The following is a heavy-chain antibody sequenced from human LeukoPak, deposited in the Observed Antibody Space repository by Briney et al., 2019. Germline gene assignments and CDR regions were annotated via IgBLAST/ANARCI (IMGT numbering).Heavy chain of an antibody. CDR2: ISSYNGNT. CDR3: ARDRLAARRYYYYYYMDV. Sequence: ASVKVSCKASGYTFTSYGISWVRQAPGQGLEWMGWISSYNGNTNYAQKLQGRVTMTTDTSTSTAYMELRSLRSDDTAVYYCARDRLAARRYYYYYYMDVWGKGTTVTVSS. J-gene: IGHJ6*03. V-gene: IGHV1-18*01. D-gene: IGHD6-6*01. CDR1: GYTFTSYG.